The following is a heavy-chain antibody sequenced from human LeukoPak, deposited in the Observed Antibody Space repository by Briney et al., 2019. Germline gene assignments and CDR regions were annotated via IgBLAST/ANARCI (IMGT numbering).Heavy chain of an antibody. J-gene: IGHJ4*02. D-gene: IGHD2-2*01. V-gene: IGHV3-53*01. Sequence: PGGSLRLSCAASGFTVSSNYMSWVRQAPGKGPEWVSVIYSGGSTYYADSVKGRFTISRDNSKNTLYLQMNSLRAEDTAVYYCAASSSSKQPPFDYWGQGTLVTVSS. CDR3: AASSSSKQPPFDY. CDR1: GFTVSSNY. CDR2: IYSGGST.